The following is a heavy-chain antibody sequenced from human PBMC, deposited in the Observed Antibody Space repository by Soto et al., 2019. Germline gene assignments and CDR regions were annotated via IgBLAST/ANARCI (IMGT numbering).Heavy chain of an antibody. Sequence: QLQLQESGPGLVKPSETLSLTCTVSGGSVSSSNYYWGWIRQPPGNGLEWIGSIYYSGSTYYNPSLKSRVTISVDTSKNQLSLKLSSVTAADTAVYYCARHLRITMVRGATSHFDYWGQGTLVTVSS. D-gene: IGHD3-10*01. J-gene: IGHJ4*02. V-gene: IGHV4-39*01. CDR2: IYYSGST. CDR3: ARHLRITMVRGATSHFDY. CDR1: GGSVSSSNYY.